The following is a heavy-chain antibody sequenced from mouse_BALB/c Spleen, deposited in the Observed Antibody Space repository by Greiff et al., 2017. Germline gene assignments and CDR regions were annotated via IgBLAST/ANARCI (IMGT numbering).Heavy chain of an antibody. CDR2: ISSGSSTI. CDR3: ASSIYYYGSSLYYAMDY. Sequence: EVQGVESGGGLVQPGGSRKLSCAASGFTFSSFGMHWVRQAPEKGLEWVAYISSGSSTIYYADTVKGRFTISRDNPKNTLFLQMTSLRSEDTTMYYCASSIYYYGSSLYYAMDYWGQGTSVTVSS. J-gene: IGHJ4*01. V-gene: IGHV5-17*02. D-gene: IGHD1-1*01. CDR1: GFTFSSFG.